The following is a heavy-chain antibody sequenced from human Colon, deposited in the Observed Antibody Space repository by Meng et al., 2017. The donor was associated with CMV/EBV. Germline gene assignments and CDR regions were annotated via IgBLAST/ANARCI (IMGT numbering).Heavy chain of an antibody. CDR2: ISWNGGRV. V-gene: IGHV3-9*01. CDR1: GFTFDDYA. J-gene: IGHJ4*02. Sequence: GRSLRLSCAASGFTFDDYAMHWVRQGPGKGLEWVSGISWNGGRVGYAGSVKGRFTISRDNAKNSLHLQMNSLRPEDTGFYYCAKDIAMAGVVNGVEHWGQGTMVTVSS. D-gene: IGHD3-3*01. CDR3: AKDIAMAGVVNGVEH.